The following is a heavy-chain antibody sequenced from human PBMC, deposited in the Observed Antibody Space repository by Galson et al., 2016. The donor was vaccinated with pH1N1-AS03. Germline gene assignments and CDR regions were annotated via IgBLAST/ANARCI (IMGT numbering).Heavy chain of an antibody. CDR3: ARVPYSYGMDV. CDR2: IKQDGSEK. J-gene: IGHJ6*02. V-gene: IGHV3-7*01. CDR1: GFPFSGYW. Sequence: LRLSCAASGFPFSGYWMSWVRQAPGKGLEWVAHIKQDGSEKYYVDSVKGRVTISRDNAKNSLYLQMNSLRAEDTAVYYCARVPYSYGMDVWGQGTTVTVSS.